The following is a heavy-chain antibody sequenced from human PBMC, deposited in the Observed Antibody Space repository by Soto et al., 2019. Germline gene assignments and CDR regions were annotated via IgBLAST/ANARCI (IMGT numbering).Heavy chain of an antibody. CDR1: GYSFSGYW. CDR3: ARHPGISGTTDYFGY. D-gene: IGHD1-20*01. J-gene: IGHJ4*02. V-gene: IGHV5-51*01. Sequence: GESLKISCQGSGYSFSGYWIAWVRQMPGKGLEWMGVIYPGDSDTIYSPSFQGQVTVSADKSISTAYLQWSSLKASDTAMYYCARHPGISGTTDYFGYWGQGTLVTVSS. CDR2: IYPGDSDT.